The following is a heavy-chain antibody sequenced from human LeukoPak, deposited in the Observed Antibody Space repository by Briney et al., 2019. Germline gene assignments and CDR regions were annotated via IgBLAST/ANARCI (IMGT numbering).Heavy chain of an antibody. V-gene: IGHV3-23*01. Sequence: GGSLRLSCAASGFTFSSYAMSWVRQAPGKGLEWVSSISGSGGTTFYADSVKGRFTISRDNSKNTLYLQMNSLRAEDTAVYFCAKDIRWAATENYWGQGTLVTVSS. CDR3: AKDIRWAATENY. CDR1: GFTFSSYA. D-gene: IGHD6-13*01. J-gene: IGHJ4*02. CDR2: ISGSGGTT.